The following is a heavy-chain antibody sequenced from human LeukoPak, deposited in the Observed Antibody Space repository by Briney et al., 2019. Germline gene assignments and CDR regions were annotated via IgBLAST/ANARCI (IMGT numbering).Heavy chain of an antibody. CDR2: ISYDGSNK. CDR3: ARDPQYQLLWPPPDYYYGMDV. CDR1: GFTFSSYA. V-gene: IGHV3-30-3*01. Sequence: GGSLRLSCAAFGFTFSSYAMHWVRQAPGKGLEWVAVISYDGSNKYYADSVKGRFTISRDNSKNTLYLQMNSLRAEDTAVYYCARDPQYQLLWPPPDYYYGMDVWGQGTTVTVSS. J-gene: IGHJ6*02. D-gene: IGHD2-2*01.